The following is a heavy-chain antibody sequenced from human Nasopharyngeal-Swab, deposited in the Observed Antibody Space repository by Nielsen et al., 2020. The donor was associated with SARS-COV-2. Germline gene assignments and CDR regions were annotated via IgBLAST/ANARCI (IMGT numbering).Heavy chain of an antibody. D-gene: IGHD2-2*01. V-gene: IGHV3-13*04. CDR2: IGTAGDT. Sequence: GESLKISCAASGFTFSSYDMHWVRQATGKGLEWVSAIGTAGDTYYPGSVKRRLTISRENAKNSLYLQMNSLRAGDTAVYYCSRARPDIVVVPAALLFDPWGQGTLVTVSS. CDR1: GFTFSSYD. CDR3: SRARPDIVVVPAALLFDP. J-gene: IGHJ5*02.